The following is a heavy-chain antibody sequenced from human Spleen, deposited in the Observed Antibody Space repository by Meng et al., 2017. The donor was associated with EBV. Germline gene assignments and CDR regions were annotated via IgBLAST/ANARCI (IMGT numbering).Heavy chain of an antibody. V-gene: IGHV4-34*01. J-gene: IGHJ4*02. CDR3: ASAPPGLPHDS. CDR1: GGSFSGYY. D-gene: IGHD5-12*01. CDR2: INHSGST. Sequence: QLQQWGCGLLKPSEPLSLPGPVYGGSFSGYYWTWIRQPPGKGLEWIGEINHSGSTNYNPSLKSRVTISVDTSKNQFSLNLISVTAADTAVYYCASAPPGLPHDSWGQGTLVTVSS.